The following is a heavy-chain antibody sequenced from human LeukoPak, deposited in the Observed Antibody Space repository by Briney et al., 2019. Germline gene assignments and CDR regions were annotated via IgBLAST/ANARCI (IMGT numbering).Heavy chain of an antibody. D-gene: IGHD1-26*01. CDR3: ANWREGASPGFDY. J-gene: IGHJ4*02. CDR1: GFTFSSYA. Sequence: GGSLRLSCAASGFTFSSYAMSWVRQAPGKGLEWVSAISSSGGTTYYADSVKGRFTISRDNSKNTVYLQMRSLRAEDTAVYYCANWREGASPGFDYWGQGTLVTVYS. CDR2: ISSSGGTT. V-gene: IGHV3-23*01.